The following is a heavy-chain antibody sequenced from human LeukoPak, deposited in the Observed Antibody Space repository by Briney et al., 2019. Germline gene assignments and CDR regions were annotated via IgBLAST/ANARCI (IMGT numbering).Heavy chain of an antibody. V-gene: IGHV3-64*01. CDR2: ISSNGGST. CDR1: GFTFNYYW. D-gene: IGHD3-22*01. CDR3: ARGGYYDSSGSFEY. Sequence: PGESLRLSCAASGFTFNYYWMNWVRQAPGKGLEYVSAISSNGGSTDYANSVKGRFTISRDNSKNRLFLQMGSLRAEDMAVYYCARGGYYDSSGSFEYWGQGTLVTVSS. J-gene: IGHJ4*02.